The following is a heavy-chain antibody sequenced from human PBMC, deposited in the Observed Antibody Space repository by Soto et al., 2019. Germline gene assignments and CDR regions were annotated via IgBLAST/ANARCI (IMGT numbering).Heavy chain of an antibody. D-gene: IGHD3-22*01. CDR3: ARGWGYDSNDYYYAY. CDR1: GGTFSRHA. J-gene: IGHJ4*02. Sequence: QVQLVQSGAEVRKPGSSVKVSCKASGGTFSRHAISWVRQAPGQGLEWMGGIIPIFGTANHAQKFQGRVTIIADESTSTVYMELISLRSEDTAMYYCARGWGYDSNDYYYAYGDQGTLVIVSS. CDR2: IIPIFGTA. V-gene: IGHV1-69*01.